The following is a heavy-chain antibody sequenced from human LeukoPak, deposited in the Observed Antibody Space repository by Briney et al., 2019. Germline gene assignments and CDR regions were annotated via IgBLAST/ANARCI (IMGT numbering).Heavy chain of an antibody. CDR2: ISASGGST. J-gene: IGHJ6*02. CDR3: AKGYYRDSSGYPLYYGMDV. D-gene: IGHD3-22*01. CDR1: GFTVSSFA. Sequence: GGSLRLSCAASGFTVSSFAMSWVRQAPGKGLEWVSAISASGGSTYYADSVKGRFTISRDNSKNTLYLQMNSLRAEDTALYYCAKGYYRDSSGYPLYYGMDVWGQGTTVTVSS. V-gene: IGHV3-23*01.